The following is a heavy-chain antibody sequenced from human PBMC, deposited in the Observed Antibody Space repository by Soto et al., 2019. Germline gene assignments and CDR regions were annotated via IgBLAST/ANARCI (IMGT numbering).Heavy chain of an antibody. CDR3: TTGVDYDFWSGYSY. CDR1: GFTFSNAW. J-gene: IGHJ4*02. V-gene: IGHV3-15*01. Sequence: EVQLVESGGGLVKPGGSLRLSCAASGFTFSNAWMSWVRQAPGKGLEWVGRIKSKTDGGTTDYAAPVKGRFTISRDDSENTLYLQMNSLKTEDTAVYYCTTGVDYDFWSGYSYWGQGSLVTVSS. CDR2: IKSKTDGGTT. D-gene: IGHD3-3*01.